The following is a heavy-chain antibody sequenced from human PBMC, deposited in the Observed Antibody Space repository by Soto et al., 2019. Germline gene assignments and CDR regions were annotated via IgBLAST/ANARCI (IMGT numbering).Heavy chain of an antibody. V-gene: IGHV3-33*01. CDR1: GFTFSSYG. J-gene: IGHJ6*02. CDR3: ARDFGRRQLPRHYYYYGMDV. D-gene: IGHD2-2*01. Sequence: QVQLVESGGGVVQPGRSLRLSCAASGFTFSSYGMHWVRQAPGKGLEWVAVIWYDGSNKYYADSVKGRFTISRDNSKNTLYLQMNSLRAEDTAVYYCARDFGRRQLPRHYYYYGMDVWGQGTTVTVSS. CDR2: IWYDGSNK.